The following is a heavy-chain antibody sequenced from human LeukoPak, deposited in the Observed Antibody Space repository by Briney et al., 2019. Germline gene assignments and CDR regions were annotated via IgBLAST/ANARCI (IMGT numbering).Heavy chain of an antibody. CDR2: IYSGGSI. CDR3: ARVYVDTAMDYFDY. D-gene: IGHD5-18*01. J-gene: IGHJ4*02. V-gene: IGHV3-53*01. CDR1: GFTVSSNY. Sequence: GGSLRLSCAASGFTVSSNYMSWVRQAPGKGLEWVSVIYSGGSIYYADSVKGRFTISRDNSKNTLYLQMNSLRAEDTAVYYCARVYVDTAMDYFDYWGQGTLVTVSS.